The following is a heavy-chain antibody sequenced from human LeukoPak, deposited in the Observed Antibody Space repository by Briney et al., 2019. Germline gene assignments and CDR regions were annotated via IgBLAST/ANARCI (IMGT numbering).Heavy chain of an antibody. V-gene: IGHV1-2*02. CDR2: LKPNSGDT. J-gene: IGHJ4*02. CDR1: GYTFTDYY. CDR3: VRPEYCGSGCYYYFDS. Sequence: ASVKVSCKASGYTFTDYYMHWVQQAPGQALAWMGLLKPNSGDTSYAQKFQGRVTMTRDTSISTAYMELSRLSSDDTAVYYCVRPEYCGSGCYYYFDSWGQGTLVTVSS. D-gene: IGHD2-21*02.